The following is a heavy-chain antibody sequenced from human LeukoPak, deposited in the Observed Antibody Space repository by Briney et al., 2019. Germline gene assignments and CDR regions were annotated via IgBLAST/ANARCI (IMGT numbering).Heavy chain of an antibody. CDR3: AKRQGPNSGSYDYFDP. CDR2: IHSNGYT. D-gene: IGHD1-26*01. J-gene: IGHJ5*02. CDR1: GGSVISYY. Sequence: SETLSLTCTVSGGSVISYYWSWIRQPPGQGLEWIAYIHSNGYTNYNPSLKSRVTISVDTSENQFTLTVTSVTAADTAVYYCAKRQGPNSGSYDYFDPWGQGTLVTVSS. V-gene: IGHV4-4*09.